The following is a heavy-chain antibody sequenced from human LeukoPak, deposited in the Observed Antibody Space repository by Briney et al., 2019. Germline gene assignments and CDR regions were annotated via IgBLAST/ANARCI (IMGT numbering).Heavy chain of an antibody. CDR3: AAEVTNFDY. Sequence: PSETLSLTCAVYGGSFSGYYWNWIRQPPGKGLEWIGEINHSGSTNYNPSLKSRVTISIDTSKNQFSLKLSSVTAADTAVYYCAAEVTNFDYWGQGTLVTVSS. J-gene: IGHJ4*02. CDR2: INHSGST. V-gene: IGHV4-34*01. CDR1: GGSFSGYY. D-gene: IGHD4-11*01.